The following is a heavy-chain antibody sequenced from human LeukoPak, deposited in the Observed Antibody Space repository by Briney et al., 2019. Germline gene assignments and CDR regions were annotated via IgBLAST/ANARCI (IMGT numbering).Heavy chain of an antibody. Sequence: GGSLRLSCAASGFTFSNYAMPWVRQAPGKGLEWVAVIWYDGSNKDYPDSVKGRFTISRHNSKNTLYLQMNRLRAEDTAVYYCSRHHYDHKGWHHWGQATLVTVSS. V-gene: IGHV3-33*01. CDR3: SRHHYDHKGWHH. CDR1: GFTFSNYA. D-gene: IGHD5-12*01. J-gene: IGHJ5*02. CDR2: IWYDGSNK.